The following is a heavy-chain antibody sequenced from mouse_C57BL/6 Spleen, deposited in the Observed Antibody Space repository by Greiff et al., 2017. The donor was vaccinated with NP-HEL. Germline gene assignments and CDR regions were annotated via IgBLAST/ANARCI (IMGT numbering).Heavy chain of an antibody. V-gene: IGHV5-4*01. Sequence: EVHLVESGGGLVKPGGSLKLSCAASGFTFSSYAMSWVRQTPEKRLEWVATISDGGSYTYYPDNVKGRFTISRDNAKNNLYLQMSHLKSEDTAMYYCARGVTTFAYWGQGTLVTVSA. CDR1: GFTFSSYA. CDR3: ARGVTTFAY. J-gene: IGHJ3*01. CDR2: ISDGGSYT. D-gene: IGHD2-2*01.